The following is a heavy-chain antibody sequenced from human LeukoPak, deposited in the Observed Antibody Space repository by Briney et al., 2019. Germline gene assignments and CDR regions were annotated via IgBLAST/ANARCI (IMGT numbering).Heavy chain of an antibody. CDR3: AKDREYSSGRSFDY. Sequence: GGSLRLSCAASGFTFSSYGMSWVRQAPGKGLEWVSVISGSGGSTYYADSVKGRFTISRDNSKNTLYLQMNSLRAEDTVVYYGAKDREYSSGRSFDYWGQGTLVTVSS. D-gene: IGHD6-19*01. J-gene: IGHJ4*02. CDR1: GFTFSSYG. V-gene: IGHV3-23*01. CDR2: ISGSGGST.